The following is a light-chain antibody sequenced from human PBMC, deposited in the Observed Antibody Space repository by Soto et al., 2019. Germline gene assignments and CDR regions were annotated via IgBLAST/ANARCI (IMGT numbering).Light chain of an antibody. CDR3: QQYDNLPLT. V-gene: IGKV1-33*01. CDR2: DAS. J-gene: IGKJ4*01. Sequence: DLQMTQSPSSLSASVGDRVTITCQASQDISNYLNWYQQKPGKAPKLLIYDASNLETGVPSRFSGSGSGTDFTFTISSLQAEDIATYSCQQYDNLPLTFGGGTKVEIK. CDR1: QDISNY.